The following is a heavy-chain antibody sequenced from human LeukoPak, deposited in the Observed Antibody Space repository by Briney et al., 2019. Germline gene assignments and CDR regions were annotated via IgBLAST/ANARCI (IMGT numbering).Heavy chain of an antibody. V-gene: IGHV3-74*01. D-gene: IGHD3-10*01. CDR1: GFTFSNYW. CDR2: LNPDGTDT. CDR3: VGAHVAAY. Sequence: GGSLRLSCAAPGFTFSNYWMHWVRQVPGKGLVWVSHLNPDGTDTYYADSVKGRFTVSRDNARNTLYLQMNSLRAEDTAVYYCVGAHVAAYWGQGTLVTVSS. J-gene: IGHJ4*02.